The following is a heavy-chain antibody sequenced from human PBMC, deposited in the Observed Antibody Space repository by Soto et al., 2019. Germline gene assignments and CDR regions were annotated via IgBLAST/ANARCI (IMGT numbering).Heavy chain of an antibody. CDR2: INHSGST. Sequence: SETLSLTCAFYGGSFSGYYWSWIRQPPGKGLEWIGEINHSGSTNYNPSLKSRVTISVDTSKNQFSLKLSSVSATDTAVYYCATSNWFDPWGQGTLVTVSS. J-gene: IGHJ5*02. V-gene: IGHV4-34*01. CDR3: ATSNWFDP. CDR1: GGSFSGYY.